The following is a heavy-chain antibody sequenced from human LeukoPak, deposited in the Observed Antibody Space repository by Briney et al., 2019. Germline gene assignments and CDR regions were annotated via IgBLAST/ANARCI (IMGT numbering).Heavy chain of an antibody. V-gene: IGHV3-21*04. J-gene: IGHJ4*02. CDR3: AKSKYLGGSYDY. D-gene: IGHD3-10*01. CDR2: ISSSSSYI. Sequence: PGGSLRLSCVVSGFTLSGHSINWVRQAPGKGLEWVSSISSSSSYIYYTDSVKGRFTISRDNAKNSLYLQMNSLRAEDMALYYCAKSKYLGGSYDYWGQGTLVTVSS. CDR1: GFTLSGHS.